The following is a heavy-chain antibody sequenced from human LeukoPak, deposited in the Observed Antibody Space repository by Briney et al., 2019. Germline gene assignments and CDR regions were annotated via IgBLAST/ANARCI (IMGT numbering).Heavy chain of an antibody. J-gene: IGHJ4*02. CDR1: GGSISSGGYY. CDR3: ARHLDGDYDFDY. V-gene: IGHV4-30-4*08. D-gene: IGHD4-17*01. Sequence: SQTLSLTCTVSGGSISSGGYYWSWIRQHPGKGLEWIGYIYYSGSTYYNPSLKSRVTISVDTSKNQFSLKLSSVTAADTAVYYCARHLDGDYDFDYWGQGTLVTVSS. CDR2: IYYSGST.